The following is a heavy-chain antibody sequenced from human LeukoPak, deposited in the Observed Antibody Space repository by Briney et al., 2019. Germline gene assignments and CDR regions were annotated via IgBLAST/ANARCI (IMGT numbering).Heavy chain of an antibody. V-gene: IGHV1-69*13. D-gene: IGHD2-15*01. CDR3: ARHLTGPQGRLFDP. CDR2: IIPMFVVA. CDR1: GGTFSSHA. Sequence: GASVKVSCEASGGTFSSHAISWVRQAPGQGLEWVGGIIPMFVVANYAQKFQGRVTLTADESTNTAFMELSSLRSDDTAVYYCARHLTGPQGRLFDPWGQGTLVTVSA. J-gene: IGHJ5*02.